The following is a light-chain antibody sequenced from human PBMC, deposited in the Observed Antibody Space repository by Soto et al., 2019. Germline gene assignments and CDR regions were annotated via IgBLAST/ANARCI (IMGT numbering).Light chain of an antibody. V-gene: IGLV2-11*01. CDR2: DVS. CDR3: CSYAGSYTVV. CDR1: RSDVGGYNY. Sequence: QSALTQPRSASGSPGQSVTISCTGTRSDVGGYNYVSWYQQHPGKAPKLVIYDVSKRPSGVPDRFSGSKSGNTASLTISGLQAEDEADYYCCSYAGSYTVVFGGGTKLTVL. J-gene: IGLJ2*01.